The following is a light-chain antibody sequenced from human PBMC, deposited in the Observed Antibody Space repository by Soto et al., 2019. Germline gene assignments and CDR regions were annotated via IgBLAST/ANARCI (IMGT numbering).Light chain of an antibody. CDR1: NSNIGSKG. CDR2: SNN. CDR3: GTWDSSLNVWM. Sequence: QSVLTQPPSASGTPGQRVTISCSGSNSNIGSKGVNWYQQLPGTAPKLLLYSNNERPSGVPDRFSGSKSGTSATLDITGLQTGDEAYYYCGTWDSSLNVWMFGGGTKLTVL. V-gene: IGLV1-44*01. J-gene: IGLJ3*02.